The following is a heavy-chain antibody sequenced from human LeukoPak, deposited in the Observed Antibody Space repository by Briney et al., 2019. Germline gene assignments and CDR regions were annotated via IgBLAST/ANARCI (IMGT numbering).Heavy chain of an antibody. Sequence: GGSLRLSCAASGFTFSTYAMHWVRQAPGKGLEWVAFISYDGSNKYYADSVKGRFTISRDNFKNTLYLQINSLRAEDTAVYYCARGGGYQFYYSGMDVWGQGTTVTVSS. CDR2: ISYDGSNK. V-gene: IGHV3-30*04. CDR3: ARGGGYQFYYSGMDV. D-gene: IGHD3-22*01. CDR1: GFTFSTYA. J-gene: IGHJ6*02.